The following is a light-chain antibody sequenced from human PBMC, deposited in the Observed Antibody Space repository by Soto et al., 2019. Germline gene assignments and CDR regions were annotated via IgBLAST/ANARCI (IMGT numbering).Light chain of an antibody. CDR2: ENN. J-gene: IGLJ3*02. CDR1: SSNIGSDF. CDR3: AAWDTSLSGGV. V-gene: IGLV1-51*02. Sequence: QSVLTQPPSVSAAPGQKVTISCSGSSSNIGSDFVSWYQQLPGTAPQLLIYENNKRPSGIPDRFSGSKSATSATLGITGLQTGDEADYYCAAWDTSLSGGVFGGGTKLPS.